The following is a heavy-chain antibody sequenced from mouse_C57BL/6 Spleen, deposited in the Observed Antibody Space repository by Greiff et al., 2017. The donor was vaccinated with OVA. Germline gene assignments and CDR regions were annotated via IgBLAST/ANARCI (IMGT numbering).Heavy chain of an antibody. CDR1: GFTFSDYY. Sequence: EVKLEESGGGLVQPGGSLKLSCAASGFTFSDYYMYWVRQTPEKRLEWVAYISNGGGSTYYPDTVKGRFTISRDNAKNTLYLQMSRLKSEDTAMYYCARHDRDYYGSSFYAMDYWGQGTSVTVSS. CDR3: ARHDRDYYGSSFYAMDY. CDR2: ISNGGGST. V-gene: IGHV5-12*01. J-gene: IGHJ4*01. D-gene: IGHD1-1*01.